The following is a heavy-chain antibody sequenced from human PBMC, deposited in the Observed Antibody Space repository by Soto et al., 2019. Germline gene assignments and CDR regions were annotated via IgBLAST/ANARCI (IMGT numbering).Heavy chain of an antibody. CDR1: GFTFSSYA. CDR3: ARDAEYSSSPGDYYYYMDV. V-gene: IGHV3-64*01. Sequence: GGSLRLSCAASGFTFSSYAMHWVRQAPGKGLDYVSAISSNGGSTYYANSVKGRFTISRDNSKNTLYLQMGSLRAEDMAVYYCARDAEYSSSPGDYYYYMDVWGKGTTVTVSS. J-gene: IGHJ6*03. D-gene: IGHD6-6*01. CDR2: ISSNGGST.